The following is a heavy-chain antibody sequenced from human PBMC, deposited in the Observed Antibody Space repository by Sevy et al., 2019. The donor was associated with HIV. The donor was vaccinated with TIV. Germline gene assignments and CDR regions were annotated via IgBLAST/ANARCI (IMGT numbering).Heavy chain of an antibody. V-gene: IGHV3-21*01. CDR1: GFTFSSYS. CDR2: ISGLNNYI. D-gene: IGHD6-13*01. Sequence: GGSLRLSCAASGFTFSSYSMNWVRQAPGKGLEWVSSISGLNNYIYYADSVKGRFTMSRDNAKNSLYLQMNSLRAEDTAVYYCAREGDSWLPFDYWGQGTLVTVSS. CDR3: AREGDSWLPFDY. J-gene: IGHJ4*02.